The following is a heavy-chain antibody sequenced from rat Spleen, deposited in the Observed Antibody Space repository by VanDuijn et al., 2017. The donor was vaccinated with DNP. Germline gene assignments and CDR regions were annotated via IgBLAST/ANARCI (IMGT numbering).Heavy chain of an antibody. CDR1: GFTLSDHN. V-gene: IGHV5-7*01. Sequence: EVQLVESGGGLVQPGRSLKLSCEASGFTLSDHNMAWVRQAPKKGLEWVATISHDGTDTYYRDSVKGRFTISRDNAKRTLYLQMDSLRSEDTATYYCARLPITTVADHWGQGVMVTVSS. J-gene: IGHJ2*01. D-gene: IGHD1-1*01. CDR2: ISHDGTDT. CDR3: ARLPITTVADH.